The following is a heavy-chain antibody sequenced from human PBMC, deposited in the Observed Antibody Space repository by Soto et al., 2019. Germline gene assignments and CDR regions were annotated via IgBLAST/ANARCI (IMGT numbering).Heavy chain of an antibody. J-gene: IGHJ4*02. CDR1: GFTVSSNY. CDR3: ARANLDFWSGYFGY. D-gene: IGHD3-3*01. Sequence: EVQLVESGGGLIQPGGSLRLSCAASGFTVSSNYMSWVRQAPGKGLEWVSVIYSGGSTYYADSVKGRFTISRDNSKNTLYLKMNSLRAEDTAVYYCARANLDFWSGYFGYWGQGTLVTVSS. CDR2: IYSGGST. V-gene: IGHV3-53*01.